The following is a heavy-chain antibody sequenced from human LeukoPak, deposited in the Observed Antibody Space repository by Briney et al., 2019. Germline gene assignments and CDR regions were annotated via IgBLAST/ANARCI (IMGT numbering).Heavy chain of an antibody. CDR1: GFTFDDYA. CDR2: ISWHSGTI. Sequence: PGRSLRLSCAASGFTFDDYAMHWVRQAPGKGLEWVSGISWHSGTIDYADSVKGRFTISRDNAKNSLYLQMSSLRAEDTAMYYCARYYGDHAGCFDYWGQGTLVTVSS. V-gene: IGHV3-9*01. CDR3: ARYYGDHAGCFDY. J-gene: IGHJ4*02. D-gene: IGHD4-17*01.